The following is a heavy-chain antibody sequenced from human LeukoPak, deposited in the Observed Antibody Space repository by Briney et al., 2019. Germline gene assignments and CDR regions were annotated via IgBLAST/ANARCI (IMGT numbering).Heavy chain of an antibody. CDR2: ISFDGKIS. CDR1: GFTFNRYG. J-gene: IGHJ3*01. CDR3: AKELSATPRAAVQTGDAFDV. D-gene: IGHD7-27*01. V-gene: IGHV3-30*18. Sequence: GGSLRLSCAASGFTFNRYGMHWVRQAPGKGLEWVAVISFDGKISYYADSVKGRFIISRDNSKNTLDLQMNSLRPEDTAGYYRAKELSATPRAAVQTGDAFDVWGQGTMVTVSS.